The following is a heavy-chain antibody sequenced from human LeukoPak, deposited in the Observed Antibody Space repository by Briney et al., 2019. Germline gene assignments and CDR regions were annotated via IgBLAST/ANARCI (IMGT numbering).Heavy chain of an antibody. CDR1: GGSFSSYT. CDR2: IFPIFGTT. J-gene: IGHJ4*02. D-gene: IGHD2-2*02. V-gene: IGHV1-69*05. Sequence: GASVKVSCKASGGSFSSYTISWVRQAPGQGLEWLGRIFPIFGTTTYAQKFQGRVTIITDASTSTVYMELSSLRSEDTAVYYCARWAGLCTTNNCYNPFDYWGQGTLVTVSS. CDR3: ARWAGLCTTNNCYNPFDY.